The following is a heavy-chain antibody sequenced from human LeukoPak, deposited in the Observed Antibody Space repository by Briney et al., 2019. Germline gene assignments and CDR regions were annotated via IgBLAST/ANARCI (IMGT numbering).Heavy chain of an antibody. CDR3: ARGLCISKYYYMDV. CDR2: INHSGST. CDR1: GGSFSGYY. V-gene: IGHV4-34*01. J-gene: IGHJ6*03. Sequence: SETLSLTCAVSGGSFSGYYWSWIRQPPGKGLEWIGEINHSGSTNYNPSLKSRVTISVDTSKNQFSLKLSSVTAADTAVYYCARGLCISKYYYMDVWGKGTTVTVSS. D-gene: IGHD2-8*01.